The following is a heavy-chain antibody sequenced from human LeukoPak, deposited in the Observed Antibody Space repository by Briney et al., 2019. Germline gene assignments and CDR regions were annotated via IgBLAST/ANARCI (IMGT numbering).Heavy chain of an antibody. J-gene: IGHJ4*02. D-gene: IGHD3-22*01. CDR1: GGSISSYY. CDR3: ARFYDRSGPHFDY. V-gene: IGHV4-59*01. CDR2: LHYSGST. Sequence: SETLSLTCTVSGGSISSYYWTWIRQPPGKGLEWIGYLHYSGSTNYNPSLKSRVTISVDTSKNQFSLKLSSVTAADTAVYYCARFYDRSGPHFDYWGQGTLVTVSS.